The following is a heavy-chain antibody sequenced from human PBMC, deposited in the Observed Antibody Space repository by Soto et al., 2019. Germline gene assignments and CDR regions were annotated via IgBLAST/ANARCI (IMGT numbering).Heavy chain of an antibody. CDR2: ISGSGGST. CDR3: AKDSLLRFFDGSPTGRYYYSMYM. J-gene: IGHJ6*02. Sequence: GGSLRLSCAASGFTFSSYAMSWVRQAPGKGLEWVSAISGSGGSTYYADSVKGRFTISRDNSKNTLYLQMNSLRAEDTAVYYCAKDSLLRFFDGSPTGRYYYSMYMCGQGTRGTVSS. V-gene: IGHV3-23*01. CDR1: GFTFSSYA. D-gene: IGHD3-3*01.